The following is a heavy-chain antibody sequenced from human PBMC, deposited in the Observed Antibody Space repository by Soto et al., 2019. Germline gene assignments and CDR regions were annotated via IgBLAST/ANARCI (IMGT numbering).Heavy chain of an antibody. D-gene: IGHD3-22*01. Sequence: QITLKESGPTLVKPTQTLTLTCTFSGFSLSTRGVGVGWIRQPPGKALEWLALIYWDDDKRYSPSLKSRLTTPKDTDKNQVVLTMTNMAPVDTAKYSSANDSSGYLGFVYWLQGTLVTVSS. V-gene: IGHV2-5*02. CDR1: GFSLSTRGVG. J-gene: IGHJ4*02. CDR3: ANDSSGYLGFVY. CDR2: IYWDDDK.